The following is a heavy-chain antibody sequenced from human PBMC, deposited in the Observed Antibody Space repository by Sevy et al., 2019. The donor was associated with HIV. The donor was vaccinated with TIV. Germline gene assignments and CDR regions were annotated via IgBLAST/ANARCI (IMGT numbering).Heavy chain of an antibody. CDR2: IDSSSFNI. J-gene: IGHJ6*02. CDR3: AREGGYTDQGMDV. D-gene: IGHD5-12*01. CDR1: GFNVNDIY. Sequence: GGSLRLSCVASGFNVNDIYINWVRQAPGKGLEWLLYIDSSSFNIYYADSVKGRFTVSRDNAKNSLYVQMNSLRGEDTAIYYCAREGGYTDQGMDVWGQGTTVTVS. V-gene: IGHV3-48*01.